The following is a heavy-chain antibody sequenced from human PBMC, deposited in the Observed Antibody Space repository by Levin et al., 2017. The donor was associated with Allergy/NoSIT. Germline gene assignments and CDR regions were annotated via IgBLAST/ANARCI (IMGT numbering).Heavy chain of an antibody. CDR2: FSGVSDKT. D-gene: IGHD2-21*02. CDR3: AKPYCGGDCYPAGFNC. J-gene: IGHJ4*02. Sequence: SCDASGFTFSIYAMSWVRQAPGKGLEWVSTFSGVSDKTFYADSVKGRFTISRDNSKNILYLQMNSLRAEDTAVYYCAKPYCGGDCYPAGFNCWGQGTLVTVSS. CDR1: GFTFSIYA. V-gene: IGHV3-23*01.